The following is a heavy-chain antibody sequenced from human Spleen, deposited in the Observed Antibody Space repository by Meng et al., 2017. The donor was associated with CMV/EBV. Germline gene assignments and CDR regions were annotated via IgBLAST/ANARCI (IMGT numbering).Heavy chain of an antibody. CDR2: IRYDGKNE. Sequence: GESLKISCAASGFMFSSYGMHWVRQAPGKGLEWVAFIRYDGKNEYYADSVKGRFTISRDNSKNTLYLQMNSLRAEDTAVYYCARMGSGYGSGSEAYYYYGMDVWGQGTTVTVSS. D-gene: IGHD3-10*01. CDR1: GFMFSSYG. V-gene: IGHV3-30*02. J-gene: IGHJ6*02. CDR3: ARMGSGYGSGSEAYYYYGMDV.